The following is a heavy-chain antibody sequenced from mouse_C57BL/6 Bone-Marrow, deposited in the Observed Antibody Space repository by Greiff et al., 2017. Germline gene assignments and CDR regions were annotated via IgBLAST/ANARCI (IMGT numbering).Heavy chain of an antibody. J-gene: IGHJ3*01. V-gene: IGHV8-12*01. CDR3: ARREAHYDGFAN. CDR1: GFSLSTSGMG. Sequence: QVTLKESGPGILQSSQTLSLTCSFSGFSLSTSGMGVSWIRQPSGKGLEWLAHIYWDDDKRYNPSLKSPLTISKDTSRNHVFLKITSVDTADTATYYCARREAHYDGFANWGQGTLVTVSA. D-gene: IGHD1-2*01. CDR2: IYWDDDK.